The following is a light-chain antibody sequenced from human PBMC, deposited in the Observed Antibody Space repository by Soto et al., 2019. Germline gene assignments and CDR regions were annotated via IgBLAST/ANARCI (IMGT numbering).Light chain of an antibody. Sequence: EIVLTQSPATLSVSPGERATLSCRTSQSVGRNLAWYQQKPGQAPRLLIYGAFIRAPGFPVTFRGTGSGSEFTLTITSLQPEDGALYYCQQYDKWPYTFGQGTKVDIK. CDR1: QSVGRN. CDR2: GAF. V-gene: IGKV3-15*01. CDR3: QQYDKWPYT. J-gene: IGKJ2*01.